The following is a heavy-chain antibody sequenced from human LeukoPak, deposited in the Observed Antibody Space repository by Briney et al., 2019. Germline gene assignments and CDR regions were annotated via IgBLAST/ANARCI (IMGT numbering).Heavy chain of an antibody. J-gene: IGHJ6*03. V-gene: IGHV4-34*01. Sequence: SETLSLTCAVYGGSFSGYYWSWIRQPPGKGLEWIGEINHSGSTNYNPSLKSRVTISVDTSKNQFSLKLSSVTAADTAVYYCARERRGVVVVATQGRYYMDVWGKGTTVTVSS. CDR3: ARERRGVVVVATQGRYYMDV. CDR2: INHSGST. D-gene: IGHD2-15*01. CDR1: GGSFSGYY.